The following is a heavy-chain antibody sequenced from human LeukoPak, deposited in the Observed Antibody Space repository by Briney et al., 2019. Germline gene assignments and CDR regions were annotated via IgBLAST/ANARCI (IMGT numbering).Heavy chain of an antibody. CDR1: GYTFTTYN. CDR2: MNPSTGNT. CDR3: ARGPALVRGVITASGGDY. V-gene: IGHV1-8*01. Sequence: ASVKVSCKASGYTFTTYNINWVRQATGQGLEWMGWMNPSTGNTGYAQRFQGRVTMTRNTSIGTAYMELSSLTSDDTAVYYCARGPALVRGVITASGGDYWARESWSPSPQ. J-gene: IGHJ4*02. D-gene: IGHD3-10*01.